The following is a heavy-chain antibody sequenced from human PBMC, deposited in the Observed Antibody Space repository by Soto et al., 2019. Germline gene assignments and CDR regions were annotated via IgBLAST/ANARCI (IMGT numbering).Heavy chain of an antibody. CDR3: ASGDGSYYFDY. D-gene: IGHD1-26*01. CDR1: GGTFSSYT. V-gene: IGHV1-69*02. J-gene: IGHJ4*02. Sequence: SVKVSCKASGGTFSSYTISWVRQAPGQGLEWMGRIIPILGIANYAQKFQGRVTITADKSTSTAYMELSSLRSEDTAVYYCASGDGSYYFDYWGQGTLVTVSS. CDR2: IIPILGIA.